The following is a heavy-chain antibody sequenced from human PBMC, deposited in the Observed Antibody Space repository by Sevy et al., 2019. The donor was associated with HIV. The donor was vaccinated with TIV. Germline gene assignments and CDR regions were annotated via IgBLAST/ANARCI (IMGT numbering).Heavy chain of an antibody. J-gene: IGHJ6*02. CDR2: IWYDGSNK. CDR1: GFTFNTFG. D-gene: IGHD3-22*01. CDR3: AKEGHYYCDSSGDYGMDV. V-gene: IGHV3-30*02. Sequence: GGSLRLSCAASGFTFNTFGMHWVRQAPGKGLEWVAEIWYDGSNKYYEESVKGRFTISRDNSKNTLFLQMNSLRADDTAVYYCAKEGHYYCDSSGDYGMDVWGQGTTVTVSS.